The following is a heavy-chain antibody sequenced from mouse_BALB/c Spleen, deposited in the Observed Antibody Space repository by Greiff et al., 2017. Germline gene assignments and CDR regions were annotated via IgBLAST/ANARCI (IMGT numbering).Heavy chain of an antibody. Sequence: VQVVESGPGLVAPSQSLSITCTVSGFSLTSYGVHWVRQTPGKGLEWLGVIWAGGSTNYNSALMSRLSISKDNSKSQVFLKMNSLQTDDTAMYYCAREGEGYDYDGGYAMDYWGQGTSVTVSS. CDR2: IWAGGST. CDR1: GFSLTSYG. V-gene: IGHV2-9*02. D-gene: IGHD2-4*01. CDR3: AREGEGYDYDGGYAMDY. J-gene: IGHJ4*01.